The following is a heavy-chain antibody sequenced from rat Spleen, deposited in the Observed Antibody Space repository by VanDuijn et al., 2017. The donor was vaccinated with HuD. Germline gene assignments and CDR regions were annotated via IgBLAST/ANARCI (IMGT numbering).Heavy chain of an antibody. CDR1: GFIFSDYY. V-gene: IGHV5-25*01. CDR2: ITTGITNT. CDR3: ARHDNSGSTTGIPAHYFDY. D-gene: IGHD4-3*01. J-gene: IGHJ2*01. Sequence: EVQLVESGGGLVQPGRSMKLSCAASGFIFSDYYMAWVRQAPTKGLEWVASITTGITNTYYRDPVKGRFTISRDNAKSTLYLQMDSLRSEDTATYYCARHDNSGSTTGIPAHYFDYWGQGVMVTVSS.